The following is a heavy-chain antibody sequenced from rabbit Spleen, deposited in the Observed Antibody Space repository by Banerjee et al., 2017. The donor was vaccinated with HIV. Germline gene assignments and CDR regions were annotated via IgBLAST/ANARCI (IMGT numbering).Heavy chain of an antibody. CDR1: GVSFSDKDV. Sequence: QSLEESGGDLVKPGASLTLTCIASGVSFSDKDVMCWVRQAPGKGLEWIACINSYTGRPVYASWTKGPFTISKGASTTVTLRMTRLTAADTATYFCARDTSSSFSSYGMDLWGPGTLVTVS. CDR3: ARDTSSSFSSYGMDL. J-gene: IGHJ6*01. D-gene: IGHD1-1*01. CDR2: INSYTGRP. V-gene: IGHV1S40*01.